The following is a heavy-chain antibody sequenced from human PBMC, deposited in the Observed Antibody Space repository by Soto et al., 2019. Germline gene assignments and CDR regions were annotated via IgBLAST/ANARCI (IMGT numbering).Heavy chain of an antibody. CDR3: ARDNMVRGLFDY. CDR2: TYYSGST. D-gene: IGHD3-10*01. Sequence: SETLSLTCTVSGGSISSDDYYWSWIRQPPGKGLEWIGYTYYSGSTDYNPSLKSRVTILVDTSKNQYSLKLSAVTAVDTAVYYCARDNMVRGLFDYWGQGTLVTVSS. J-gene: IGHJ4*02. CDR1: GGSISSDDYY. V-gene: IGHV4-30-4*01.